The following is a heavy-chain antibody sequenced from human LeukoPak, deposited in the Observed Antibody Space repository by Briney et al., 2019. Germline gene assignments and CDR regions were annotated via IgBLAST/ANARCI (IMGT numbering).Heavy chain of an antibody. CDR2: IYYSGST. CDR3: ARDGPVRGDFDY. D-gene: IGHD3-10*01. Sequence: PSETLSLTCTVSGGSISSSSYYWGWIRQPPGKGLEWIGSIYYSGSTYYNPSLKSRVTMSVDTSKNQFSLKLSSVTAADTAVYYCARDGPVRGDFDYWGQGTLATVSS. CDR1: GGSISSSSYY. V-gene: IGHV4-39*07. J-gene: IGHJ4*02.